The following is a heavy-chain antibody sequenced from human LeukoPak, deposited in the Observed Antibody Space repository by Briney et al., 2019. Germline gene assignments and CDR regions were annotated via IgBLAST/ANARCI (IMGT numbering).Heavy chain of an antibody. J-gene: IGHJ4*02. CDR2: IYPGDSDT. D-gene: IGHD2-2*01. CDR1: GSSFTSYL. V-gene: IGHV5-51*01. CDR3: ARHCSSSCYPDY. Sequence: GESLNISCKGSGSSFTSYLSGWVRHMPGKGLEWMGIIYPGDSDTRYSPSFQGQVTISADKSISTAFLQWSSVEDSDTAMYYCARHCSSSCYPDYWGQGTLVTVSS.